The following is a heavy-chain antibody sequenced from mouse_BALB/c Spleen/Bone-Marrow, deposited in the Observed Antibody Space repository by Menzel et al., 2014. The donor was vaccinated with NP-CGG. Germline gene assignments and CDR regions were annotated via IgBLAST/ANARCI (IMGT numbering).Heavy chain of an antibody. Sequence: VQLQQSGPELVEPGASMKISCKASGYSFTGYTMNWVKQSHGKNLEWIGLINPYNGGTNYNQKFKDKATLTVDRSSSTAYMGLLSLTSEDSAVYYCARLLLYYYAMDYWGQGTSVTVSS. J-gene: IGHJ4*01. D-gene: IGHD1-1*01. CDR3: ARLLLYYYAMDY. CDR2: INPYNGGT. V-gene: IGHV1-25*01. CDR1: GYSFTGYT.